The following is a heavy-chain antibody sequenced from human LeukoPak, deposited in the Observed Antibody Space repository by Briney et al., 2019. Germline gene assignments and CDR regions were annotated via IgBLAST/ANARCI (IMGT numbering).Heavy chain of an antibody. Sequence: AASVKVSCKASGGTFSSYAISWVRQAPGQGLEWMGGIIPIFGTANYAQKFQGRVTITADESTSTAYMELSSLRSEDTAVYYCAREPRPGIAAARPNAFDIWGQGTMVTVSS. CDR3: AREPRPGIAAARPNAFDI. V-gene: IGHV1-69*13. CDR2: IIPIFGTA. CDR1: GGTFSSYA. J-gene: IGHJ3*02. D-gene: IGHD6-13*01.